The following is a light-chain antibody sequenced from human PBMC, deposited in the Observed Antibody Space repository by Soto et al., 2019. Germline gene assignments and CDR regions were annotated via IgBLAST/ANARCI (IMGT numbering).Light chain of an antibody. J-gene: IGKJ3*01. CDR1: QSISAN. V-gene: IGKV3-15*01. Sequence: EIVMTQSPATLSVSPGDRATLSCRASQSISANLAWYQQKSGQAPRLLISGASTRATGVPARFSGSGSGTEFTLTISSLQSEDFAVFYCQQYNSWPFTFGPGTKVDIK. CDR3: QQYNSWPFT. CDR2: GAS.